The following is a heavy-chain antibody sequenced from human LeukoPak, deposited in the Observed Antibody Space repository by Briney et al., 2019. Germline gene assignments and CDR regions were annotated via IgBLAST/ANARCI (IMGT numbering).Heavy chain of an antibody. J-gene: IGHJ6*03. V-gene: IGHV4-34*01. CDR3: ARARGNMVRGVILYYYMDV. CDR2: INHSGST. D-gene: IGHD3-10*01. CDR1: GGSFSGYY. Sequence: KPSETLSLTCAVYGGSFSGYYWSWIRRPPGKGLEWIGEINHSGSTNYNPSLKSRVTISVDTSKNQFSLKLSSVTAADTAVYYCARARGNMVRGVILYYYMDVWGKGTTVTVSS.